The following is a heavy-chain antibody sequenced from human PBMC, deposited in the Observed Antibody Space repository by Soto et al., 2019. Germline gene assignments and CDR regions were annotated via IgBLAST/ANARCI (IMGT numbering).Heavy chain of an antibody. J-gene: IGHJ4*02. Sequence: PSETLSLTCTVSGGSISSGGYYWSWIRQHPGTGLEWIGHISYSGSTYYNTSLKSRVTISVDTSRNQFSLKLSSVTAADTAVYYCAKNWNWGSLVHWGQGTLVTVSS. D-gene: IGHD7-27*01. CDR3: AKNWNWGSLVH. CDR2: ISYSGST. V-gene: IGHV4-31*03. CDR1: GGSISSGGYY.